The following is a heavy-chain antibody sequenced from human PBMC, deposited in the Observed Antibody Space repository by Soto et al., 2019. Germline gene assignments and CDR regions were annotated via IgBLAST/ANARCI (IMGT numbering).Heavy chain of an antibody. J-gene: IGHJ6*02. Sequence: QLQLQESGPGLVKPSETLSLTCTVSSVSISSSSYSWGWIRQPPGRGLEWIGSIYYSGSTYYNPSLKSRVTISGDTSKNQFSLKLSSVTAADTAVYYCARLRGMDVWGQGTTVTVSS. CDR3: ARLRGMDV. CDR1: SVSISSSSYS. V-gene: IGHV4-39*01. CDR2: IYYSGST.